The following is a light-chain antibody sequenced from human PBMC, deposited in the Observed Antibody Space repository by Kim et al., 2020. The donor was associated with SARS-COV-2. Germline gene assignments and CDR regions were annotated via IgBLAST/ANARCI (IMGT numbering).Light chain of an antibody. CDR1: QSVRPS. V-gene: IGKV1-39*01. CDR2: AVS. J-gene: IGKJ2*01. CDR3: QQSHDFPYN. Sequence: SVCVGDRVTITCRARQSVRPSLHWYQQRPGEAPKLLIYAVSNLQSGVPSRFSGSGSGTDFTLTISSLQPEDFEIYYCQQSHDFPYNFGQGTKLEI.